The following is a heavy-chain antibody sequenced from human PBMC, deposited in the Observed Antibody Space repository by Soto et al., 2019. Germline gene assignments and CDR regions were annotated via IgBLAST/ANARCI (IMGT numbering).Heavy chain of an antibody. CDR1: GFSVNSHGVG. D-gene: IGHD3-10*01. J-gene: IGHJ3*02. Sequence: QITLRESGPTLVNPTETLTLTCTLTGFSVNSHGVGVGWVRQPPGEALEWLGLIYWDDDRRYNPSLKARLIITKATSKNEVTLKMTNMDPVATATYSSGHSCATFIPGGRGPTFEIWGQGTTVTVSS. CDR2: IYWDDDR. V-gene: IGHV2-5*02. CDR3: GHSCATFIPGGRGPTFEI.